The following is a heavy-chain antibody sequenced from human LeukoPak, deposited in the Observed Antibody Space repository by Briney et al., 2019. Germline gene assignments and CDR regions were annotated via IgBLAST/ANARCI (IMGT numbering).Heavy chain of an antibody. CDR3: TTGIRGY. Sequence: PGGSLRLSCAASGFTFINAWMAWVRQAPGKGLEWVGRIKAKAHGGTIEYAAPVKGRSTISRDDSKNTLYLQMNSLKTEDTAVYYCTTGIRGYWGQGTLVTVSS. J-gene: IGHJ4*02. V-gene: IGHV3-15*01. CDR1: GFTFINAW. D-gene: IGHD3-3*02. CDR2: IKAKAHGGTI.